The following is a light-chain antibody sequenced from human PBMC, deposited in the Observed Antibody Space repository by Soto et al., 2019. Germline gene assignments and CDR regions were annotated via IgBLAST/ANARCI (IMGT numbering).Light chain of an antibody. J-gene: IGLJ3*02. CDR2: EVN. V-gene: IGLV2-8*01. Sequence: QSALTQPPSASGSPGQSVTISCTGTSCDVGAYNYVSWYRQHPGKAPKLLIFEVNSRPSGVPDRFSGSKSGNTASLTVSGLQAEDESHYYCSSYAGSNTWVFGGGTKLTVL. CDR1: SCDVGAYNY. CDR3: SSYAGSNTWV.